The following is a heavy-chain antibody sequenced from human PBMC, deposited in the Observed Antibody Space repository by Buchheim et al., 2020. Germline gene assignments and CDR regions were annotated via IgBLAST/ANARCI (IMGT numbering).Heavy chain of an antibody. V-gene: IGHV3-7*01. CDR2: IKQDGSEK. CDR3: ARESAGTTYYYYYYYYMDV. Sequence: EVQLVESGGGLVQPGGSLRLSCAASGFTFSSYWMSWVRQAPGKGLEWVANIKQDGSEKYYVDSVKGRFPISRDNAKNSLYLQMNSLRAEDTAVYYCARESAGTTYYYYYYYYMDVWGKGTT. D-gene: IGHD1-7*01. CDR1: GFTFSSYW. J-gene: IGHJ6*03.